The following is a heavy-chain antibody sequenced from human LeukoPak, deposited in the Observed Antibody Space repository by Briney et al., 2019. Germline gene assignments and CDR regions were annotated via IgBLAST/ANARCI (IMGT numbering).Heavy chain of an antibody. D-gene: IGHD3-9*01. CDR1: GGTFSSYA. J-gene: IGHJ4*02. CDR2: IIPIFGTA. Sequence: SVKVSCKASGGTFSSYAISWVRQAPGQGLEWMGGIIPIFGTANYAQKFQGRVTITADESTSTAYMELSSLRSEDTAVYYCARDNTYYDILTGYWSGYYFDYWGRGTLVTVSS. V-gene: IGHV1-69*13. CDR3: ARDNTYYDILTGYWSGYYFDY.